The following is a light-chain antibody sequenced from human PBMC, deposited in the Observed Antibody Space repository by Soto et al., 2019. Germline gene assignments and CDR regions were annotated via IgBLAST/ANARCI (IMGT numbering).Light chain of an antibody. J-gene: IGKJ5*01. CDR2: AAS. CDR3: QQYNSYSRVT. CDR1: QGISSY. V-gene: IGKV1-8*01. Sequence: AIRMTHSPSSFSASTGDRVTITCRASQGISSYLAWYQQKPGKAPKLLIYAASTLQSVVPSRFSGSGSATDFTLTISGLQPEDFATYYCQQYNSYSRVTFGQGTRLEIK.